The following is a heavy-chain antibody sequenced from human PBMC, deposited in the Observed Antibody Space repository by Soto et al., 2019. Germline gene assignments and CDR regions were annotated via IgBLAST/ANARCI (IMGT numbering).Heavy chain of an antibody. CDR3: ARDLIDGYNSPYYYYGMDV. V-gene: IGHV3-33*01. J-gene: IGHJ6*02. CDR1: GFTFSSYG. Sequence: QVQLVESGGGVVQPGRSLRLSCAASGFTFSSYGMHWVRQAPGKGLEWVAVIWYDGSNKYYADSVKGRFTISRDNSKNTLYLQMNSLRAEDTAVYYCARDLIDGYNSPYYYYGMDVWGQGTTVTVSS. CDR2: IWYDGSNK. D-gene: IGHD5-12*01.